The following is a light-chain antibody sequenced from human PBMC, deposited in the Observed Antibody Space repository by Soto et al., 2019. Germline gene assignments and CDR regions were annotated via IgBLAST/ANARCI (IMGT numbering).Light chain of an antibody. CDR2: DAS. J-gene: IGKJ2*01. V-gene: IGKV3-11*01. CDR3: QERTNWPLMYT. CDR1: QSVTSY. Sequence: DSVLTQSPATLSLSPGERATLSCRASQSVTSYLAWYQQKPGQAPRLLIYDASHRATGIPARFSGSGSETDFTLTISSLEPEDFAVYYCQERTNWPLMYTFGQGTKLEI.